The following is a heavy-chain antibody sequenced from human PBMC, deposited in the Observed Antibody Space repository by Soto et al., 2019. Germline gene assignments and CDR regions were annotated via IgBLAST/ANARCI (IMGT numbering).Heavy chain of an antibody. CDR3: AKDRQLRGYRDGMDV. V-gene: IGHV3-30*18. CDR2: ISYDGNSQ. Sequence: QVQLVEPGGGVVQPGRPLRLSCVVPGFSFTSFGMHWVRQAPGKGLEWVAVISYDGNSQFYADSVKGRFTISRDNSKNTLYLQMNSLRAEDTAVYYCAKDRQLRGYRDGMDVWGQGTTVTVSS. D-gene: IGHD5-12*01. CDR1: GFSFTSFG. J-gene: IGHJ6*02.